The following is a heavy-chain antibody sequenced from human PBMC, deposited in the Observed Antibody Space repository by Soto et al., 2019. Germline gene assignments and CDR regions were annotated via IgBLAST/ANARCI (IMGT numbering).Heavy chain of an antibody. V-gene: IGHV4-34*01. D-gene: IGHD6-13*01. J-gene: IGHJ5*02. CDR2: INHSGST. CDR3: ARAEGDVGGIAAAGTNWFDP. CDR1: GGSFSGYY. Sequence: SETLSLTCAVYGGSFSGYYWSRIRQPPGEGLEWIGEINHSGSTNYNPSLKSRVTISVETSKNQFSLKLSSVTAADTAVYYCARAEGDVGGIAAAGTNWFDPWGQGTLVTVSS.